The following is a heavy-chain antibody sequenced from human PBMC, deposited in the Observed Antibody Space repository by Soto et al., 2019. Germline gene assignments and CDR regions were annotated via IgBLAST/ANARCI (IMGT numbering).Heavy chain of an antibody. V-gene: IGHV3-23*01. D-gene: IGHD3-10*01. Sequence: GGSLRLSCVAFGFTFGSRAMSWVRQAPGEGLEWVSTITDTGGDSKSADSVRGRFAISRDNSRNTLYLQMSSLRAEDSAVYYCASGSKDSYPGSRIFDFWGRGTLVTVSS. CDR2: ITDTGGDS. CDR3: ASGSKDSYPGSRIFDF. J-gene: IGHJ4*01. CDR1: GFTFGSRA.